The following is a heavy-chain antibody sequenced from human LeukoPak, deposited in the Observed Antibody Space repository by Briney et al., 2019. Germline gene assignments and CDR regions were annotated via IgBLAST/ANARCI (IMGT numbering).Heavy chain of an antibody. CDR3: AGWGGGVNH. J-gene: IGHJ4*02. CDR2: IRPDGRAR. Sequence: GGCLRLSRSASVFGFATYWINWVRPAPREGREWVANIRPDGRARYVDAVRGRFTTSRDNAKNALSVEMNSLRAEATAVYYCAGWGGGVNHWGQGTLVTVSS. D-gene: IGHD2-8*02. V-gene: IGHV3-7*01. CDR1: VFGFATYW.